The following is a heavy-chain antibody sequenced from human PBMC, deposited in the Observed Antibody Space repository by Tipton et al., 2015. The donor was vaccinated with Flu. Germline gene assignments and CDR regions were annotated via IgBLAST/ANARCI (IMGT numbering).Heavy chain of an antibody. CDR3: ARAVYGAFDAFDI. V-gene: IGHV4-61*01. CDR2: LHYSGST. D-gene: IGHD4/OR15-4a*01. CDR1: GYSVRSAYY. Sequence: PGLVKPSETLSLVCAVSGYSVRSAYYWGWIRQSPGKELEWIGYLHYSGSTTYNPSLKSRVTIAEGTSMNQFSLRLRSVTAADTAVYYCARAVYGAFDAFDIWGRGTMVTVSS. J-gene: IGHJ3*02.